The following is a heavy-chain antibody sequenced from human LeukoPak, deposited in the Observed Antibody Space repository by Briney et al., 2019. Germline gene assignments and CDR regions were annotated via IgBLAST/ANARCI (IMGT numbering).Heavy chain of an antibody. CDR1: GGSISSYY. J-gene: IGHJ4*02. V-gene: IGHV4-59*08. CDR2: IYYSGST. Sequence: PSETLSLTCTVSGGSISSYYWSWIRQPPGKGLEWIGYIYYSGSTNYNPSLKSRVTISVDTSKNQFSLKLSSVTAADTAVYYCARHKGPLRPHYYFDYWGQGTLVTVSS. CDR3: ARHKGPLRPHYYFDY.